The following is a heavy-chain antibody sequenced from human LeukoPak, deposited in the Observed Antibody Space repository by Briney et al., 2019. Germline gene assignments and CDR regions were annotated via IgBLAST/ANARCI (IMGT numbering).Heavy chain of an antibody. D-gene: IGHD4-17*01. J-gene: IGHJ4*02. CDR1: GFTFRNYA. CDR2: ISGSGVDT. Sequence: GGSLRLSCAASGFTFRNYAMSWVRQAPGKGLEWVSTISGSGVDTDYADSVKDRFPISRDNSRNTLYLQMSSLRAEDTAVYYCAKHQDWTVTVPDYWGQGTLVTVSS. V-gene: IGHV3-23*01. CDR3: AKHQDWTVTVPDY.